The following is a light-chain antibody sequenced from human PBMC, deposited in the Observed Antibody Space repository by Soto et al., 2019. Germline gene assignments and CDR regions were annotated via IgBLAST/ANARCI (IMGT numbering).Light chain of an antibody. Sequence: QSVLTQPPSVSAAPGQKVTMSCSGGSSNIGNYDVSWHQQLPGTAPKLLIYDNNKRPSGIPDRFSGSKSGASASLAISGLQPEDEADYYCQSYDDIVTTVFGTGTKVTVL. CDR3: QSYDDIVTTV. V-gene: IGLV1-40*01. CDR1: SSNIGNYD. J-gene: IGLJ1*01. CDR2: DNN.